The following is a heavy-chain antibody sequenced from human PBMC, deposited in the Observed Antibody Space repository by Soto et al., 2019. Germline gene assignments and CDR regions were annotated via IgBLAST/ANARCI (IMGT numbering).Heavy chain of an antibody. CDR3: ARVFTTGATIEGFDS. J-gene: IGHJ4*02. CDR1: GATFSGSA. V-gene: IGHV1-69*13. D-gene: IGHD1-1*01. Sequence: ASVKVSCKASGATFSGSAFSWVRQAPGQGLEWMGGITPTLGTTNYAQHLQGRVTITADESTATSFMELTSLTSADTAVYYCARVFTTGATIEGFDSWGQGTLVSVS. CDR2: ITPTLGTT.